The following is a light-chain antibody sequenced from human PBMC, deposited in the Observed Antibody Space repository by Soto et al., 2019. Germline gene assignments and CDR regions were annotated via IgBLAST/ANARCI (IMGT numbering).Light chain of an antibody. V-gene: IGKV1-9*01. Sequence: DVQLTQSPSFLSASVGDRVTITCRASQGISSYLAWYQQKPGTAPTLLIYGASTLQSGVPSRFSGSGSGTEFTLTISSLQPEDFATYYCLQVNSYPQTFGQGTKLEIK. CDR1: QGISSY. CDR3: LQVNSYPQT. CDR2: GAS. J-gene: IGKJ2*01.